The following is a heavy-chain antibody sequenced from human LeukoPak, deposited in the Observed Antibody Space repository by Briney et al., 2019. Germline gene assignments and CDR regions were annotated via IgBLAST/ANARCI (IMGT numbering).Heavy chain of an antibody. Sequence: PSETLSLTCAVYGGSLSGYYWSWIRQHPGRGLEWIGYIYYSGSTYYNPSLKSRVTISVDTSKNQFSLKLSSVTAADTAVYYCARDMTTVTYAFDIWGQGTMVTVSS. CDR3: ARDMTTVTYAFDI. CDR1: GGSLSGYY. V-gene: IGHV4-31*11. D-gene: IGHD4-11*01. J-gene: IGHJ3*02. CDR2: IYYSGST.